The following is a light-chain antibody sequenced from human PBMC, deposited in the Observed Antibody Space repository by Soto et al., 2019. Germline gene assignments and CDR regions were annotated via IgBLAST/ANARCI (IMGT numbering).Light chain of an antibody. J-gene: IGKJ4*01. CDR3: QQRYNWLT. V-gene: IGKV3D-20*02. CDR2: DAS. CDR1: QSVSSNY. Sequence: MGLSQSPCTLSLSTWERATLSCMASQSVSSNYLAWYQQKPGQAPSLLIYDASSRAAGIPARFSGSGSGTDFTLTISSLESEDSGIYYCQQRYNWLTFGGGTKVDIK.